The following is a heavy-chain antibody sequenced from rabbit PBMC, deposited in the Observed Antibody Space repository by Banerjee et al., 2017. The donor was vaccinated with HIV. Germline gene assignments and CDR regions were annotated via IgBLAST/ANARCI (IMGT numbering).Heavy chain of an antibody. CDR2: IYGGKSGTT. CDR3: ARDLAGVIGWNFNL. V-gene: IGHV1S45*01. J-gene: IGHJ4*01. Sequence: QEQLVESGGGLVQPEGSLTLTCKASGFTLSSYWICWVRQAPGKGLELIACIYGGKSGTTWYASWAKGRFTISKASWTTVTLQMTSLTAADTASYFCARDLAGVIGWNFNLWGQGTLVTVS. CDR1: GFTLSSYW. D-gene: IGHD4-1*01.